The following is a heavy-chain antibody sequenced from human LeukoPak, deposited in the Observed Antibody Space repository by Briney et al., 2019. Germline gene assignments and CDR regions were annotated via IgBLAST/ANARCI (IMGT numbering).Heavy chain of an antibody. J-gene: IGHJ3*02. CDR2: INPNSGGT. CDR3: ARSGWVAAIDAFDI. V-gene: IGHV1-2*02. D-gene: IGHD6-25*01. Sequence: ASVKVSCKASGYTFTGCYMHWVRQAPGQGLEWMGWINPNSGGTNYAQKLQGRVTMTRDTSISTAYMELSRLRSDDTAVYYCARSGWVAAIDAFDIWGQGTMVTVSS. CDR1: GYTFTGCY.